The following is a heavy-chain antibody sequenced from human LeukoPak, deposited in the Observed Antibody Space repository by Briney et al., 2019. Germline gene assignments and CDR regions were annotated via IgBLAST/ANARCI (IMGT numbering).Heavy chain of an antibody. Sequence: SQTLSLTCAISGDSVSSNSAAWNWIRQSPSRGLEWLGRTYYRSKWYNDYAVSVKSRITINPDTSKNQFSLQLNSVTPEDTAVYYCARGSYYDSSGYNYLGGAFDIWGQGTMVTVSS. CDR1: GDSVSSNSAA. CDR3: ARGSYYDSSGYNYLGGAFDI. D-gene: IGHD3-22*01. CDR2: TYYRSKWYN. J-gene: IGHJ3*02. V-gene: IGHV6-1*01.